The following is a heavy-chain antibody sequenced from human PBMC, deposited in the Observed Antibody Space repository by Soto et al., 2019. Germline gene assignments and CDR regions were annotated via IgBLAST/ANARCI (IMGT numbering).Heavy chain of an antibody. CDR2: ISYDGSNK. CDR1: GFTFSSYG. V-gene: IGHV3-30*18. D-gene: IGHD5-12*01. Sequence: QVQLVESGGGVVQPGRSLRLSCAASGFTFSSYGMHWVRQAPGKGLEWVAVISYDGSNKYYADSVKGRFTISRDNSKNTLYLQMNGLRAEDTAVYYCAKDREMATIGRGFDYWGQGTLVTVSS. CDR3: AKDREMATIGRGFDY. J-gene: IGHJ4*02.